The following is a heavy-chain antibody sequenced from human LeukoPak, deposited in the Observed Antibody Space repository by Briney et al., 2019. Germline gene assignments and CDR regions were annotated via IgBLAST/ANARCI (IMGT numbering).Heavy chain of an antibody. CDR2: ISGSGGST. CDR3: AKTSMVRGTTTGWFDP. CDR1: GFTFSSYG. D-gene: IGHD3-10*01. J-gene: IGHJ5*02. V-gene: IGHV3-23*01. Sequence: GGSLRLSCAASGFTFSSYGMSWVRQAPGKGLEWVSAISGSGGSTYYADSVKGRFTISRDNSKNTLYLQMNSLRAEDTAVYYCAKTSMVRGTTTGWFDPWGQGTLVTVSS.